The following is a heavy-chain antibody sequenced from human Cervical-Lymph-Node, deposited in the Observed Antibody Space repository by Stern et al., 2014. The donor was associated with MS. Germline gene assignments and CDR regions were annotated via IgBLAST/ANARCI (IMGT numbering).Heavy chain of an antibody. V-gene: IGHV3-72*01. J-gene: IGHJ6*02. CDR3: ARGYHSFDV. CDR2: TRNKANGYTT. D-gene: IGHD1-26*01. CDR1: GFTSSDNY. Sequence: EVHLVESGGGLVQPGGSLRLSCAASGFTSSDNYMDWVRQAPGKGLEWVGRTRNKANGYTTVYAASVAGRFAISRDDSENSVYLQMNSLKIEDTAVYYCARGYHSFDVWGQGTTVTVSS.